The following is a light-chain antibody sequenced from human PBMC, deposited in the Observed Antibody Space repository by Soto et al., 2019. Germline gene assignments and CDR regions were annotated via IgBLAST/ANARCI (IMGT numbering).Light chain of an antibody. CDR1: QSISSW. J-gene: IGKJ1*01. CDR2: DAS. CDR3: QQYNSYS. Sequence: DIQMTQSPSTLSASVGDRVTISCRASQSISSWLAWYQQKPGQAPKLLIYDASSLESGVPSRFSGSGSGTEFTLTIRSLQPDDFATYHCQQYNSYSFGQGTKVEIK. V-gene: IGKV1-5*01.